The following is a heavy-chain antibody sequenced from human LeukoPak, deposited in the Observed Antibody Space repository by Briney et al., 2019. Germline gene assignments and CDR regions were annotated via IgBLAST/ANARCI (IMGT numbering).Heavy chain of an antibody. CDR1: GGSISSYY. Sequence: SETLSLTCTVSGGSISSYYWSWIRQPAGKGLEWIGRIYTSGSTNYNPSLKSRVTMSVDTSKNQFSLKLSSVTAADTAVYYCARELNGGNSVIHLWDYWGQGTLVTASS. CDR2: IYTSGST. J-gene: IGHJ4*02. V-gene: IGHV4-4*07. CDR3: ARELNGGNSVIHLWDY. D-gene: IGHD4-23*01.